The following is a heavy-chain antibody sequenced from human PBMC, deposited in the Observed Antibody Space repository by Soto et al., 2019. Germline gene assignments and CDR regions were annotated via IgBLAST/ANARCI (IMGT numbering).Heavy chain of an antibody. V-gene: IGHV4-34*01. J-gene: IGHJ6*02. CDR2: INHSGST. CDR1: GGSFSGYY. CDR3: ARAEGEDYGDYVYYYYGMDV. Sequence: LSLTCAVYGGSFSGYYWSWIRQPPGKGLEWIGEINHSGSTNYNPSLKSRVTISVDTAKNQFSLKLSSVTAADTAVYYCARAEGEDYGDYVYYYYGMDVWGQGTTVTVSS. D-gene: IGHD4-17*01.